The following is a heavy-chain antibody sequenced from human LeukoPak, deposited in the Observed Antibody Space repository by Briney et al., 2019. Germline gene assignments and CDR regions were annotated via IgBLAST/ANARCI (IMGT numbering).Heavy chain of an antibody. Sequence: GGSLRLSCAASGFTFSSYAMHWVRQAPGKGLEWVAVISYDGSNKYYADSVKGRFTISRDNSKNTLYLQMNSLRAEDTAVYYCARGPPSSSLADNRFDYWGQGNLVNV. CDR3: ARGPPSSSLADNRFDY. D-gene: IGHD6-13*01. J-gene: IGHJ4*02. V-gene: IGHV3-30*04. CDR2: ISYDGSNK. CDR1: GFTFSSYA.